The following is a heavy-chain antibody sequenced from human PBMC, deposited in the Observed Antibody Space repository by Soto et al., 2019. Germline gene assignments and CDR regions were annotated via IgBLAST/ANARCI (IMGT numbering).Heavy chain of an antibody. Sequence: EVQLLESGGGLVQPGGSLRLSCAASGFTFSSYAMSWVRQAPGKGLEWVSAISGSGGSTYYADSVKGRFTISRDNSKNTLHLQMNSLRAEDTALYYCANTFFSGSGSYRGWFDPWGQGILVTVSS. J-gene: IGHJ5*02. CDR3: ANTFFSGSGSYRGWFDP. V-gene: IGHV3-23*01. CDR2: ISGSGGST. CDR1: GFTFSSYA. D-gene: IGHD3-10*01.